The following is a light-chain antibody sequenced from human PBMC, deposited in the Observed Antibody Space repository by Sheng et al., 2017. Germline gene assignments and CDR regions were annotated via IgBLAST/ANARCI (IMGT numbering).Light chain of an antibody. CDR1: QSVSRNY. CDR2: DTT. CDR3: HQYGNSPWT. Sequence: EIVLTQSPATLSLSPGERATLSCGASQSVSRNYLAWFQQEPGLAPRLIIYDTTSRATGIPDRFSGSGSGTDFTLTISRLEPEDFAVYYCHQYGNSPWTFGQGTKLEIK. J-gene: IGKJ2*01. V-gene: IGKV3D-20*01.